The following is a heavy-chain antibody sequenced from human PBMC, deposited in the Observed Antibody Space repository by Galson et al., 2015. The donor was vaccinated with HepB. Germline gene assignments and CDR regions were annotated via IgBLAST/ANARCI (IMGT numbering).Heavy chain of an antibody. J-gene: IGHJ6*02. CDR3: ASFYAGDEKFGMDV. V-gene: IGHV5-10-1*01. D-gene: IGHD2/OR15-2a*01. CDR1: GYRSNGYW. CDR2: IDPSDSYS. Sequence: QSGAEVKKPGESLRISCKGSGYRSNGYWINWVRQMPGKGLEWMGRIDPSDSYSDYSPSFQGHVTISADNFITTTYLQWSSLKASDTAIYYCASFYAGDEKFGMDVWGQGTMVTVSS.